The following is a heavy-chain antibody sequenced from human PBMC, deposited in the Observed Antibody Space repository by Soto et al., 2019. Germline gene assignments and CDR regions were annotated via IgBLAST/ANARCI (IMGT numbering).Heavy chain of an antibody. CDR2: IKQDGSEK. CDR3: ARGQWPHTGDYYGMDS. CDR1: GFTFSSYW. J-gene: IGHJ6*02. V-gene: IGHV3-7*01. D-gene: IGHD6-19*01. Sequence: PGGSLRLSCAASGFTFSSYWMSWVRQAPGKGLEWVANIKQDGSEKYYVDSVKGRFTISRDNVKNSLYLQMNSLRAEDTAVYYWARGQWPHTGDYYGMDSWGQGTRSPSP.